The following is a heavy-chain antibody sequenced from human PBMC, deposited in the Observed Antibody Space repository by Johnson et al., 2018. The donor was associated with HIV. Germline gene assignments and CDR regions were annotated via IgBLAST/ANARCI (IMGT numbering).Heavy chain of an antibody. V-gene: IGHV3-30*02. J-gene: IGHJ3*02. Sequence: QVQLVESGGGVVQPGGSLRLSCAASGFTLSIYGMHWVSQAPGKGLEWVTFIRYDGSNKYYAESVKGRFTISRDNPKNTLYLQMNSLRREDTAGYYCAKGGVGRDGNRDAFDIWGQGTMVTVSS. CDR1: GFTLSIYG. CDR2: IRYDGSNK. D-gene: IGHD5-24*01. CDR3: AKGGVGRDGNRDAFDI.